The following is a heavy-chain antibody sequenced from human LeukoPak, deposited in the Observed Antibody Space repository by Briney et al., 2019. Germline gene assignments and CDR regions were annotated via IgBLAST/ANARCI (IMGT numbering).Heavy chain of an antibody. Sequence: SETLSLTCTVSGGSISSYYWSWIRQPPGKGLEWIGYIYYSGSTNYNPSLKSRVTISVDTSKKQFSLKLSSVTAADTAVYYCAGGNGDYYFDYWGQGTLVTVSA. CDR3: AGGNGDYYFDY. CDR2: IYYSGST. D-gene: IGHD4-17*01. J-gene: IGHJ4*02. V-gene: IGHV4-59*01. CDR1: GGSISSYY.